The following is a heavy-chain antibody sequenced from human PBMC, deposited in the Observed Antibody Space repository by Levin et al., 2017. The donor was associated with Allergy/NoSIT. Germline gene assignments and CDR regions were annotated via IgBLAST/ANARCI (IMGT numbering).Heavy chain of an antibody. J-gene: IGHJ4*02. V-gene: IGHV3-7*01. CDR1: GFSFSSYW. CDR2: IKRDGSEK. D-gene: IGHD5-18*01. Sequence: QPGGSLRLSCAASGFSFSSYWMSWVRQAPGKGLEWVANIKRDGSEKYYVDSVKGRFTISRDSAKNALYLQMNSLRAEDTAVYYCATLDTSMIDDYWGQGTLVTVSS. CDR3: ATLDTSMIDDY.